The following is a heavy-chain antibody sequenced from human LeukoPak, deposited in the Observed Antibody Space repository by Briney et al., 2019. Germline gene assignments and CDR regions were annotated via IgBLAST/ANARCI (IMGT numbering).Heavy chain of an antibody. CDR2: IKQDGSEK. V-gene: IGHV3-7*03. CDR1: GFTFKTYA. CDR3: AGRYFDI. J-gene: IGHJ4*02. Sequence: GGSLRLSCAASGFTFKTYAMSWVRQAPGEGLEWVANIKQDGSEKYYVDSVKGRFTISRDNAKNSLYLQMNSLRAEDSAVYYCAGRYFDIWGPGTLVTVSS.